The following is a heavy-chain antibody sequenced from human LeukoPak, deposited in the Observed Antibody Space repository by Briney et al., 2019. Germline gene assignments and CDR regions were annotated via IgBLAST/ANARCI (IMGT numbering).Heavy chain of an antibody. CDR3: ARVLDYGDYGPFDP. D-gene: IGHD4-17*01. V-gene: IGHV3-53*01. CDR2: IYSGGST. CDR1: GFTVSSNY. J-gene: IGHJ5*02. Sequence: GGSLRLSCAASGFTVSSNYMSWVRQAPGKGLEGASVIYSGGSTYYADSVKGRFTISRDNSKNTLYLQMNSLRAEDTAVYYCARVLDYGDYGPFDPWGQGTLVTVSS.